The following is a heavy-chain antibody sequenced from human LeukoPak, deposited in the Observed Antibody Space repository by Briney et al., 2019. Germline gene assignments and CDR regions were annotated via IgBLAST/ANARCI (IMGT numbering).Heavy chain of an antibody. D-gene: IGHD3-10*01. Sequence: PSETLSLTCAVYGGSFSGYYWSWLRQPPGKGLEWIGEINHSGSTNYNPSLKSRVTISVDTSKNQFSLKLSSVTAADTAVYYCARRVTMVRGVIIKSCYYMDVWGKGTTVTISS. CDR3: ARRVTMVRGVIIKSCYYMDV. J-gene: IGHJ6*03. CDR2: INHSGST. CDR1: GGSFSGYY. V-gene: IGHV4-34*01.